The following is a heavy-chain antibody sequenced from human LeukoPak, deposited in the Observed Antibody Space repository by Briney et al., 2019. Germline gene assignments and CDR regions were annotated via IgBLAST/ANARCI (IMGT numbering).Heavy chain of an antibody. CDR1: GFTFDDYV. CDR3: AKAPLKDHSYWYFDL. V-gene: IGHV3-9*01. J-gene: IGHJ2*01. Sequence: GGSLRLSCAASGFTFDDYVMHWVRQAPGKGLEWVSGISWNSGTIGYADSLKGRFTISRDNAKNSLYLQMNSLRAEDTALYYCAKAPLKDHSYWYFDLWGRGTLVTVSS. CDR2: ISWNSGTI. D-gene: IGHD2-15*01.